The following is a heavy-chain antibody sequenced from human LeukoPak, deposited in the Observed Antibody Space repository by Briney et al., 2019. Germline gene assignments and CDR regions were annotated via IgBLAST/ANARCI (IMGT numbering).Heavy chain of an antibody. J-gene: IGHJ6*03. CDR1: GGTFSSYA. CDR3: ARSSGYYSSLFYMHV. Sequence: ASVKVSCKASGGTFSSYAISWVRQAPGQGLEWVGIINPSGDPTTYAQKFQGRVTMTSDMSTSTVYMELSSLRSEDTAVYYCARSSGYYSSLFYMHVWGKGTTVTISS. V-gene: IGHV1-46*01. CDR2: INPSGDPT. D-gene: IGHD3-22*01.